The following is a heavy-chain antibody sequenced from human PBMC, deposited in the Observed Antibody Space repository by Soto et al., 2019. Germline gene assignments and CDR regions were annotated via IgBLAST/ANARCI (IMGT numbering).Heavy chain of an antibody. CDR2: ISAYNGNT. CDR3: VYQLAAPYNWLDP. CDR1: GYTFTSYG. D-gene: IGHD6-19*01. V-gene: IGHV1-18*01. Sequence: ASVKVSCKACGYTFTSYGISWVRQAPGQGLEWMGWISAYNGNTNYAQKLQGRVTMTTDTSTSTAYMELRSLRSDDTAVYYCVYQLAAPYNWLDPWGQGTLVTVSS. J-gene: IGHJ5*02.